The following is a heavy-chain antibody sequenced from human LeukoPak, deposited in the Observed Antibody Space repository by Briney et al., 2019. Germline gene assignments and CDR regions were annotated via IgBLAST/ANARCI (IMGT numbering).Heavy chain of an antibody. CDR2: IIPISGTA. CDR3: ARDLRQVDTAMATEYNWFDP. V-gene: IGHV1-69*05. D-gene: IGHD5-18*01. CDR1: GYTFTSYA. Sequence: ASVKVSCKASGYTFTSYAISWVRQAPGQGLEWMGRIIPISGTANYAQKFQGRVTITTDESTSTAYMELSSLRSEDTAVYYCARDLRQVDTAMATEYNWFDPWGQGTLVTVSS. J-gene: IGHJ5*02.